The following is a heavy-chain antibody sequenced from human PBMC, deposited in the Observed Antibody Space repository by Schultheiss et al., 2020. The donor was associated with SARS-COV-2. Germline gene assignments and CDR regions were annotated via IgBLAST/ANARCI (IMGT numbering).Heavy chain of an antibody. CDR3: ARAGAARHYYGMDV. D-gene: IGHD6-25*01. Sequence: GGSLRLSCAASGFTFSSYGMHWVRQAPGKGLEWLAVISYDGSNKYYADSVKGRFTISRDNSKNTLYLQMNSLRAEDTAVYYCARAGAARHYYGMDVWGQGTTVTVSS. CDR2: ISYDGSNK. J-gene: IGHJ6*02. V-gene: IGHV3-30*03. CDR1: GFTFSSYG.